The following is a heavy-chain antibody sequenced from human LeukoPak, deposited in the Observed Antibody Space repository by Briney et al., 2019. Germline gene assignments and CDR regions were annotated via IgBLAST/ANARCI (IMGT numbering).Heavy chain of an antibody. D-gene: IGHD2-15*01. CDR2: ISSNGGIT. V-gene: IGHV3-64D*06. J-gene: IGHJ4*02. CDR3: VKDWSQGYCSGGSCYIFDY. Sequence: TGGSLRLSCSASGFTFSSYAMHWVRQAPGKGLEYVSGISSNGGITPYADSAKGRFTISRDHSKNTMYRQMSSLRAEDTAVYYCVKDWSQGYCSGGSCYIFDYWGQGTLVTVSS. CDR1: GFTFSSYA.